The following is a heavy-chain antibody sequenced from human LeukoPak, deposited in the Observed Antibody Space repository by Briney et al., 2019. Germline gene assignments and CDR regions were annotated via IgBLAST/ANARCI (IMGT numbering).Heavy chain of an antibody. Sequence: SGPTLVNPTQTLTLTCTFSGFSLSTSGMRVSWIRQPPGKALEWLARIDWDDDKFYITSLKTRLTISKDTSKNQVVLTMTKTDPVDTATYSCARLTGGTYLDYWGQGTLVTVSS. V-gene: IGHV2-70*04. CDR1: GFSLSTSGMR. J-gene: IGHJ4*02. D-gene: IGHD2-8*02. CDR3: ARLTGGTYLDY. CDR2: IDWDDDK.